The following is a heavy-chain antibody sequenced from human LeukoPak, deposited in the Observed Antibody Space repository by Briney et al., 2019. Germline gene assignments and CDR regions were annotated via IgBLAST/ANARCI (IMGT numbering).Heavy chain of an antibody. D-gene: IGHD3-22*01. CDR1: GGSISSYY. V-gene: IGHV4-59*01. J-gene: IGHJ3*02. CDR2: IYSSGST. CDR3: ARHFDSSGYSLDAFDI. Sequence: SETLSLTCTFSGGSISSYYWSWIRLPPGKGLECLGYIYSSGSTNYNPSLKSRVTISVDTSKNQISLKLTSVTAADTALYFCARHFDSSGYSLDAFDIWGQGTMVTVSS.